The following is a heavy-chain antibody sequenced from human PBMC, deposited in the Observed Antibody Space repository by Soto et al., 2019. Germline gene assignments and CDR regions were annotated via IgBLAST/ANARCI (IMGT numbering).Heavy chain of an antibody. J-gene: IGHJ5*02. CDR2: ISTYSGDT. V-gene: IGHV1-18*01. CDR1: GYTFFTYD. CDR3: ARHHGPTTSENWFEP. D-gene: IGHD5-12*01. Sequence: QVHLVQSGVEVKTPGASVKVSCQASGYTFFTYDISWVRQAPGQGLEWMGWISTYSGDTKYAQKFQVRVTRTTDTSTTTAYLELRSLRSDDTAVYYCARHHGPTTSENWFEPWGQGTRVTVSS.